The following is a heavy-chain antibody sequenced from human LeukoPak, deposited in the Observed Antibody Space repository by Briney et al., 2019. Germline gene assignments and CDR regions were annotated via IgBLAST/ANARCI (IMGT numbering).Heavy chain of an antibody. D-gene: IGHD5-18*01. J-gene: IGHJ4*02. CDR2: MNPNSGNT. V-gene: IGHV1-8*01. CDR1: GYTFTTYD. CDR3: ARRNTAMVAGLDY. Sequence: AAVTVSCKASGYTFTTYDIHWVRQATGQGLGGVGWMNPNSGNTAYAQKFQGRVTMTRNTSISTAFMELSGLRSEDTAVYFCARRNTAMVAGLDYWGQGSLVTVSS.